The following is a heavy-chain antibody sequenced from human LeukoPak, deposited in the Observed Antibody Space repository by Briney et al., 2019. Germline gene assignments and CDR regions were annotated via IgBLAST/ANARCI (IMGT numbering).Heavy chain of an antibody. V-gene: IGHV1-2*06. CDR2: INPNSGGT. Sequence: ASVNVSCKASGYTFTGYYMHWVRQAPGQGLEWMGRINPNSGGTNYAQKFQGRVTMTRDTSISTAYMELSRLRSDDTAAYYCARDPPQWLETFDYWGQGTLVTVSS. D-gene: IGHD6-19*01. J-gene: IGHJ4*02. CDR1: GYTFTGYY. CDR3: ARDPPQWLETFDY.